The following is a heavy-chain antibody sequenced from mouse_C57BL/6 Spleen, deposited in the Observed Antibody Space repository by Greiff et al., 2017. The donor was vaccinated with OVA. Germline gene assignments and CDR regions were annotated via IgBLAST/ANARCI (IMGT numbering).Heavy chain of an antibody. D-gene: IGHD1-1*02. Sequence: QVQLQQSGPELVKPGASVKISCKASGYAFSSSWMNWVKQRPGKGLEWIGRIYPGDGDTNYNGKFKGKATLTADKSSSTAYMQLSSLTSEDSAVYFCARGVLSWGYFDVWGTGTTVTVSS. CDR3: ARGVLSWGYFDV. J-gene: IGHJ1*03. V-gene: IGHV1-82*01. CDR1: GYAFSSSW. CDR2: IYPGDGDT.